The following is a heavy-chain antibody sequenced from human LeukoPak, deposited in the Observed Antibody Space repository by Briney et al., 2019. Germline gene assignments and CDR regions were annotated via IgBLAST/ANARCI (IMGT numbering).Heavy chain of an antibody. V-gene: IGHV3-30*04. CDR1: GFTFSSYS. CDR3: ARARAFDY. J-gene: IGHJ4*02. CDR2: ISYDGSNK. Sequence: PGGSLRLSCAASGFTFSSYSMDWVRQAPGKGLEGVAVISYDGSNKYYADSVKGQFTISRDNSTNTLYLQMNSLRAEDTAVYYCARARAFDYWGQGTLVTVSS.